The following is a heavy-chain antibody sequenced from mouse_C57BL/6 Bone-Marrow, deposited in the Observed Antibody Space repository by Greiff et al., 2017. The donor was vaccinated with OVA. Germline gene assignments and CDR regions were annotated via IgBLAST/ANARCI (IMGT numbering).Heavy chain of an antibody. D-gene: IGHD2-3*01. V-gene: IGHV5-4*03. CDR1: GFTFSSYA. CDR3: ARAGYDYLDY. Sequence: DVMLVESGGGLVKPGGSLKLSCAASGFTFSSYAMSWVRQTPEKRLEWVATISDGGSYTYYPDNVKGRFTISRDNAKNNLYLQMSHLKSEDTAMYYCARAGYDYLDYWGQGTTLTVSS. J-gene: IGHJ2*01. CDR2: ISDGGSYT.